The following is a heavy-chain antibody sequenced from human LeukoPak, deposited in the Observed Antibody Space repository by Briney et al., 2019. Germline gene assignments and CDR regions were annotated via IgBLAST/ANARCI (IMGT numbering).Heavy chain of an antibody. D-gene: IGHD1-1*01. CDR2: IYYSGST. Sequence: SETLSLTCTVSGGSINTYYWSWIRQPDGKGLEWIGSIYYSGSTYYNPSLKSRVTISVDTSKNQFSLKLSSVTAADTAVYYCATIETRTYYFDYWGQGTLVTVSS. J-gene: IGHJ4*02. V-gene: IGHV4-59*05. CDR1: GGSINTYY. CDR3: ATIETRTYYFDY.